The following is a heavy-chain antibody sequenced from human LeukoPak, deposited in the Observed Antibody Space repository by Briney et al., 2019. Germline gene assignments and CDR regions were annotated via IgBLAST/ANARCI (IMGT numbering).Heavy chain of an antibody. V-gene: IGHV1-18*01. D-gene: IGHD3-10*01. CDR3: ARDGVVRGVIIY. CDR1: GYTFAIFG. J-gene: IGHJ4*02. CDR2: IGTNNENT. Sequence: GASVKVSCKASGYTFAIFGVTWVRQAPGQGLEWMGWIGTNNENTNYAQKFQGRVTMTRDTSINTAYMELSRLRSDDTAVYYCARDGVVRGVIIYWGQGTLVTVSS.